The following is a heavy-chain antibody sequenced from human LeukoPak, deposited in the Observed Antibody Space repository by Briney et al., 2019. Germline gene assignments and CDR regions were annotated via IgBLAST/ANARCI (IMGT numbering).Heavy chain of an antibody. CDR2: IKQDGSEK. J-gene: IGHJ4*02. CDR3: ARGRWGQLYYFDY. CDR1: GFTFSSYE. D-gene: IGHD1-1*01. Sequence: GGSLRLSCAASGFTFSSYEMNWVRQAPGKGLEWVANIKQDGSEKYYVDSVKGRFTISRDNAKNSLYLQMNSLRAEDTAVYYCARGRWGQLYYFDYWGQGTLVTVSS. V-gene: IGHV3-7*01.